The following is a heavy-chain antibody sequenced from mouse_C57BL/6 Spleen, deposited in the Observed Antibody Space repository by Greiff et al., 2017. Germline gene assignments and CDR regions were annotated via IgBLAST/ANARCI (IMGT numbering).Heavy chain of an antibody. CDR1: GYTFTDYE. V-gene: IGHV1-15*01. CDR3: TRWDLLTDY. J-gene: IGHJ2*01. D-gene: IGHD2-1*01. Sequence: QVQLKESGAELVRPGASVTLSCKASGYTFTDYEMHWVKQTPVHGLEWIGAIDPETGGTAYNQKFKGKAILTADKSSSTAYMELRSLTSEDSAVYYCTRWDLLTDYWGQGTTLTVSS. CDR2: IDPETGGT.